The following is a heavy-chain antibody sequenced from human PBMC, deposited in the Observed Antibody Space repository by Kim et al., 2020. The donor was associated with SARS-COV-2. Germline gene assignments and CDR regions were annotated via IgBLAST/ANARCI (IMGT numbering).Heavy chain of an antibody. J-gene: IGHJ5*02. CDR3: ARSLNSGIRVNWFDP. CDR1: GGSFSGYY. D-gene: IGHD1-20*01. Sequence: SETLSLTCAVYGGSFSGYYWSWIRQPPGKGLEWIGEINHSGSTNYNPSLKSRVTISVDTSKNQFSLKLSSVTAADTAVYYCARSLNSGIRVNWFDPWGQGTLVTVSS. V-gene: IGHV4-34*01. CDR2: INHSGST.